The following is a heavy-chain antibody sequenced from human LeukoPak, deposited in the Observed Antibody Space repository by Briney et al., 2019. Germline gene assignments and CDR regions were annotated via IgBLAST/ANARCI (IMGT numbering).Heavy chain of an antibody. CDR2: IYSSGST. Sequence: SETLSLTCTVSGGSIGSYYWSWIRQPPGKGLEWIGYIYSSGSTNYNPSLKSRVTISLDTSKNQFSLSLNSVTAADTAIYYCARADYGGPFDYWGQGTLVTVSS. V-gene: IGHV4-59*08. J-gene: IGHJ4*02. CDR3: ARADYGGPFDY. D-gene: IGHD4-23*01. CDR1: GGSIGSYY.